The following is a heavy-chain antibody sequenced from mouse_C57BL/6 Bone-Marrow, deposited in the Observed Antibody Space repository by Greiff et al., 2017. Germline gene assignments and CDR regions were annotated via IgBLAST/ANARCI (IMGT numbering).Heavy chain of an antibody. V-gene: IGHV3-8*01. CDR1: GYSITSDY. CDR2: ISYSGST. J-gene: IGHJ2*01. CDR3: SRSNWVFDY. Sequence: EVMLVESGPGLAKPSQTLYLTCSVTGYSITSDYWHWIRKFPGNKLEYMGYISYSGSTYYNPSLKRRISITRDTSKNQYYLQLKSVTTEDTATDYFSRSNWVFDYWGQGTTLTVSS. D-gene: IGHD4-1*01.